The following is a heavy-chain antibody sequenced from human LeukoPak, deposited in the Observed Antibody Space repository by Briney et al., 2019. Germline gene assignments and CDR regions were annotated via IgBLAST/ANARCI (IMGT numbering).Heavy chain of an antibody. V-gene: IGHV4-39*01. CDR2: INYSGST. J-gene: IGHJ4*02. Sequence: PSETLSLTCTVSGGSISSSSYYWGWIRQPPGKGLEWIGSINYSGSTYYNPSLKSRVTISVDTSKNQFSLKLSSVTAADTAVYYCARLASGDGEFFDYWGQGTLVTVSS. D-gene: IGHD3-10*01. CDR1: GGSISSSSYY. CDR3: ARLASGDGEFFDY.